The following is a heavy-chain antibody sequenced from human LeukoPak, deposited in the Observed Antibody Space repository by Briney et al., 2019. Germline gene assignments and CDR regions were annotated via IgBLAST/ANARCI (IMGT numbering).Heavy chain of an antibody. D-gene: IGHD3-9*01. CDR1: GYTFTGYY. V-gene: IGHV1-2*02. CDR2: INPNSGGT. J-gene: IGHJ4*02. Sequence: ASVKVSCKASGYTFTGYYMHWVRQAPGQGLEWMGWINPNSGGTNYAQKFQGRVTMTRDTSISTAYMGLSRLRSDDTAVYYCARDPYYDILTGYHYFDYWGQGTLVTVSS. CDR3: ARDPYYDILTGYHYFDY.